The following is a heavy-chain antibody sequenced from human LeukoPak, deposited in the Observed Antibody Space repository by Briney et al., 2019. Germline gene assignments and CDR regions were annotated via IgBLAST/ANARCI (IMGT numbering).Heavy chain of an antibody. Sequence: GGSLRLSCAASGFTFSDYWMNWVRQVPGTGLEWVANINQDGSGKFYVDSIKGRFTISRDNAKNSLYLQMNSLRAEDTAVYYCARAGVDRTRPGLFDYWGQGTLVTVSS. J-gene: IGHJ4*02. CDR2: INQDGSGK. V-gene: IGHV3-7*01. CDR3: ARAGVDRTRPGLFDY. CDR1: GFTFSDYW. D-gene: IGHD1-14*01.